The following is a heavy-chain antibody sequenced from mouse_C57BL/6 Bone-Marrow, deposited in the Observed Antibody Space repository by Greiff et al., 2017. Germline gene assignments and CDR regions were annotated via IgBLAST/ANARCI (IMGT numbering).Heavy chain of an antibody. CDR1: GYAFSSSW. D-gene: IGHD1-1*01. Sequence: QVQLQQSGPELVKPGASVKISCKASGYAFSSSWMNWVKQRPGKGLEWIGRIYPGDGDTNYNGKFKGKATLTVDTSSSTAYMQRSSLTSEDSAVYYCARDYYGSSYWYFDVWGTGTTVTVSS. V-gene: IGHV1-82*01. CDR3: ARDYYGSSYWYFDV. J-gene: IGHJ1*03. CDR2: IYPGDGDT.